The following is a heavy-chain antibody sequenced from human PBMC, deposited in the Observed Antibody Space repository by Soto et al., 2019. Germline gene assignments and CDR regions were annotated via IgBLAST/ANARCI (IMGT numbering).Heavy chain of an antibody. CDR1: GGSISSGDYY. CDR3: ARASPVVTDV. D-gene: IGHD5-18*01. CDR2: IYYSGST. V-gene: IGHV4-30-4*01. Sequence: QVQLQESGPGLVKPSQTLSLTCTVSGGSISSGDYYWSWIRQPPGKGLEWIGYIYYSGSTSYNPSLXGXVXIXXATAKHQFSLKLSSVTAADTAVYYCARASPVVTDVWGEGTTVTVSS. J-gene: IGHJ6*04.